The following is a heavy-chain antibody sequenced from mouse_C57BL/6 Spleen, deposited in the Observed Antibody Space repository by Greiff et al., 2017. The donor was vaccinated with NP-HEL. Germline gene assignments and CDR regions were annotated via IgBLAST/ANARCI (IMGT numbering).Heavy chain of an antibody. Sequence: VQLQQPGAELVKPGASVKLSCKASGYTFTSYWMHWVKQRPGQGLEWIGMIHPNSGSTNYNEKFKSKATLTVDKSSSTAYMQLSSLTSEDSAVYYCARSLDYYGYWYFDVWGTGTTVTVSS. CDR3: ARSLDYYGYWYFDV. CDR1: GYTFTSYW. D-gene: IGHD1-1*01. CDR2: IHPNSGST. J-gene: IGHJ1*03. V-gene: IGHV1-64*01.